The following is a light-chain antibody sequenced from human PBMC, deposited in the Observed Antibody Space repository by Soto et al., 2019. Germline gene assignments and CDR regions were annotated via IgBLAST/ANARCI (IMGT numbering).Light chain of an antibody. CDR3: CSYASSSTWV. Sequence: QSALTQPASVSGSPGQAITISCTGTSSDVGSYNLVSWYQQHPGKARKLMIYEVTKRPSGVSNRFSGSRSGNTASLTISGLQAEDEADYYCCSYASSSTWVFGGGTKLTVL. V-gene: IGLV2-23*02. CDR1: SSDVGSYNL. CDR2: EVT. J-gene: IGLJ2*01.